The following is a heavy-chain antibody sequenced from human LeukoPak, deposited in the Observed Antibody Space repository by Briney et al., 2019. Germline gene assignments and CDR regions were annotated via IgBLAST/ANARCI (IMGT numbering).Heavy chain of an antibody. CDR3: ARDGRYFDWSPADAFDI. Sequence: SETLSLTCTVSGGSISSYYWNWIRQPPGKGLEWIGYIYYSGSTNYNPSLKSRVTISVDTSKNQFSLKLSSVTAADTAVYYCARDGRYFDWSPADAFDIWGQGTMVTVSS. V-gene: IGHV4-59*12. CDR2: IYYSGST. J-gene: IGHJ3*02. D-gene: IGHD3-9*01. CDR1: GGSISSYY.